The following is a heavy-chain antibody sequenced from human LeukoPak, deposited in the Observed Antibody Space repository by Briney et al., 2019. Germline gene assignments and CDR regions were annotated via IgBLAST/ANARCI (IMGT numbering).Heavy chain of an antibody. Sequence: GGSLRLSCTASGFTFDDYAMSWFRQAPGKGPEWISFIRNKAYGGTIEYAASVKGRFTVSRDDSKSIAYLQMNSLRTEDTAVYYCTREPPQGPVGGIDYWGQGTLVTVSS. CDR3: TREPPQGPVGGIDY. CDR2: IRNKAYGGTI. V-gene: IGHV3-49*03. J-gene: IGHJ4*02. CDR1: GFTFDDYA. D-gene: IGHD1-26*01.